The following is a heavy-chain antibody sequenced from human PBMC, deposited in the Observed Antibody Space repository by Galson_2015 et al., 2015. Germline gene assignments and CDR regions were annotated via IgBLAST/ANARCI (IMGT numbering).Heavy chain of an antibody. V-gene: IGHV3-7*03. D-gene: IGHD5-24*01. J-gene: IGHJ4*02. Sequence: SLRLSCAASKFTFSNSWMTWVRQAPGRGLEWVANIKKDGSEKNYVDSVKGRFTISRDNARNSLYLQMNSLRAEDTAVYYCATSRDVHNFKPFDYWRQGTLVTVS. CDR2: IKKDGSEK. CDR1: KFTFSNSW. CDR3: ATSRDVHNFKPFDY.